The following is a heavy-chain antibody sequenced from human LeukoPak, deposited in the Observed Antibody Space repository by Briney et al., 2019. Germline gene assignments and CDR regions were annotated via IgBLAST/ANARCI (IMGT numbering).Heavy chain of an antibody. CDR2: IYYSGST. J-gene: IGHJ4*02. CDR1: GGSISSSSYY. Sequence: PSETLSLTCTVSGGSISSSSYYWGWIRQPPGKGLEWIGSIYYSGSTYYNPSLKSRVTISVDTSKNQFSLKLSSVTAADTAVYYCARRYSYDIFDYWGQGTLVTVSS. CDR3: ARRYSYDIFDY. D-gene: IGHD5-18*01. V-gene: IGHV4-39*01.